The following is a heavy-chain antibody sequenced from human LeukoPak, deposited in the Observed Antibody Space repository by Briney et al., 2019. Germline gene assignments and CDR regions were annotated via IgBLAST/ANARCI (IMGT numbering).Heavy chain of an antibody. CDR1: GFTFDDYA. CDR2: ISWNSGSI. J-gene: IGHJ4*02. CDR3: ASTDSSGWYGGFGY. V-gene: IGHV3-9*01. D-gene: IGHD6-19*01. Sequence: PGRSLRLSCAASGFTFDDYAMHWVRQAPGKGLEWVSGISWNSGSIGYADSVKGRFTISRDNAKNSLYLQMNSLRAEDTAVYYCASTDSSGWYGGFGYWGQGTLVTVSS.